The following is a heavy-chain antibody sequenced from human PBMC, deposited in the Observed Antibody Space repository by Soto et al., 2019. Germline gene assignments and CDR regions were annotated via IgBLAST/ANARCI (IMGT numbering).Heavy chain of an antibody. CDR1: GFTFSSYR. CDR3: ARDANIEVTGDWFDP. J-gene: IGHJ5*02. CDR2: ISSGSSFT. D-gene: IGHD7-27*01. Sequence: GSLRLSCAASGFTFSSYRMNWVRQAPGKGLEWVSSISSGSSFTYYGDSVKGRFTISRDNAKNSLYLQMNSLRAEDTAVYYCARDANIEVTGDWFDPWGQGTLVTVSS. V-gene: IGHV3-21*01.